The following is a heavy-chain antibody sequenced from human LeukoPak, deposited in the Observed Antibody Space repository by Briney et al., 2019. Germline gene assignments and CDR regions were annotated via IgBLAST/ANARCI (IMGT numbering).Heavy chain of an antibody. Sequence: SETLSLTCAVYGGSFSGYYWSWIRQPPGKGLEWIGEINHSGSTNYNPSLKSRVTISVDTSKNQFSLKLSSVTAADTAVYYCASSHSYGSGSYSPSEYWGQGTLFTVSS. CDR3: ASSHSYGSGSYSPSEY. V-gene: IGHV4-34*01. D-gene: IGHD3-10*01. J-gene: IGHJ4*02. CDR2: INHSGST. CDR1: GGSFSGYY.